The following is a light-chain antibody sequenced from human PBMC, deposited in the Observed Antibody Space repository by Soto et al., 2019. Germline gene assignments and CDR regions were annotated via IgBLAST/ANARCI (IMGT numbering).Light chain of an antibody. CDR1: QSVSSS. V-gene: IGKV3-11*01. J-gene: IGKJ2*01. CDR3: QQRSNWPRT. CDR2: DTS. Sequence: ETVLTQSPATLSLSPGERATLSCRASQSVSSSLAWFQHKPGQAPRLLIYDTSNRATGIPARFSGSGSGTDFTLTISSLEPEDFAVYYCQQRSNWPRTFGQGTKLEIK.